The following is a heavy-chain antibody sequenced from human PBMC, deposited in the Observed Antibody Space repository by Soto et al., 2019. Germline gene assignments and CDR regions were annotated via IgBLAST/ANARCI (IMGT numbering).Heavy chain of an antibody. D-gene: IGHD3-22*01. Sequence: PGGSLRLSCAASGFTFSSYGMHWVRQAPGKGLEWVAVIWYDGSNKYYADSVKGRFTISRDNSKNTLYLQMNSLRAEDTAVYYCARAGVYYDSSGYYRFGSLDERGQGTPVTVSS. CDR1: GFTFSSYG. V-gene: IGHV3-33*01. CDR2: IWYDGSNK. CDR3: ARAGVYYDSSGYYRFGSLDE. J-gene: IGHJ4*02.